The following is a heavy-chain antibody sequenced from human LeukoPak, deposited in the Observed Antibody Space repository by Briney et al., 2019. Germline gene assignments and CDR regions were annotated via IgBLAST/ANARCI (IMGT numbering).Heavy chain of an antibody. D-gene: IGHD4-17*01. CDR2: IYHSGST. Sequence: SETLSLTCTVSGYSISSGYYWGWIRQPPGKGLEWIGSIYHSGSTYYNPSLKSRVTISVDTSKNQFSLKLSSVTAADTAVYYCARGYTVTTLETTFDYWGQGTLVTVS. V-gene: IGHV4-38-2*02. J-gene: IGHJ4*02. CDR1: GYSISSGYY. CDR3: ARGYTVTTLETTFDY.